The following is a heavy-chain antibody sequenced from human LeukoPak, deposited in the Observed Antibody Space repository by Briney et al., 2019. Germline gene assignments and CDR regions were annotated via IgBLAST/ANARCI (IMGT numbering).Heavy chain of an antibody. Sequence: PGGSLRLSCAASGFPFSSYSMNWVRQAPGKGLELVSSISSSGDYISYADSVTGRFTISRDNAKKSLYLQMNILRAEDTAVYYCARDPIYTFDGPEYFQHWGQGTLVTVSS. CDR2: ISSSGDYI. V-gene: IGHV3-21*01. J-gene: IGHJ1*01. D-gene: IGHD2-2*02. CDR3: ARDPIYTFDGPEYFQH. CDR1: GFPFSSYS.